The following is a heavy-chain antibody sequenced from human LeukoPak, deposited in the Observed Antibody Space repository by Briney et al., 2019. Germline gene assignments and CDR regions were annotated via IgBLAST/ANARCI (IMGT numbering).Heavy chain of an antibody. J-gene: IGHJ4*02. CDR2: ISSGGSII. CDR3: AKGASGSYSGVFDY. Sequence: HPGGSLRLSCAASGFIFSTFAMNWVRQAPGKGLEWVSYISSGGSIIYYADSVKGRFTISRDNAKNSLFLQLNSLRAEDTAVYYCAKGASGSYSGVFDYWGQGTLVTVSS. D-gene: IGHD1-26*01. CDR1: GFIFSTFA. V-gene: IGHV3-48*01.